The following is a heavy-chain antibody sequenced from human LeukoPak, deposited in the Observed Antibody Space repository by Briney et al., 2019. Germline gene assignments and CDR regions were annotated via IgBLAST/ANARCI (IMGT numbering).Heavy chain of an antibody. CDR3: ATYTHWVAGDV. Sequence: GGSLRLSCAASGFTFSDSLMSWVRQAPGKGLEWVANMNQDGSEKDYVDSVKGRFTISRDNARNSLYLQMSSLRAEDTAVYYCATYTHWVAGDVWGQGTTVTVSS. D-gene: IGHD3-16*01. CDR1: GFTFSDSL. V-gene: IGHV3-7*01. CDR2: MNQDGSEK. J-gene: IGHJ6*02.